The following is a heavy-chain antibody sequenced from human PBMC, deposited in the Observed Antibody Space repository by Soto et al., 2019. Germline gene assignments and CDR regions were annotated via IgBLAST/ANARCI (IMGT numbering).Heavy chain of an antibody. V-gene: IGHV4-59*01. CDR1: GGSICSYY. Sequence: PSETLSLTCTVSGGSICSYYWSWIRKPPGKGLEWIGYIYYSGSTNYNPSLKSRVTISVDTSKNQFSLKLSSVTAADTAVYYCAREYYDSSGYSNWFDPWGQGTLVTVSS. CDR2: IYYSGST. D-gene: IGHD3-22*01. J-gene: IGHJ5*02. CDR3: AREYYDSSGYSNWFDP.